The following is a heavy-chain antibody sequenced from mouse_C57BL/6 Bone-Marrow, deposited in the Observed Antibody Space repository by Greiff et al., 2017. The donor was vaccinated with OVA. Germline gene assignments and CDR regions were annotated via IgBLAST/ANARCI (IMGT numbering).Heavy chain of an antibody. CDR2: ISNLAYSI. Sequence: EVKLVESGGGLVQPGGSLKLSCAASGFTFSDYGMAWVRQAPRKGPEWVAFISNLAYSIYYADTVTGRFTVSRENAKNTLYLEMSSLRSEDTAMYYCARQHDYDADWYFDVWGTGTTVTVSS. CDR1: GFTFSDYG. CDR3: ARQHDYDADWYFDV. J-gene: IGHJ1*03. D-gene: IGHD2-4*01. V-gene: IGHV5-15*01.